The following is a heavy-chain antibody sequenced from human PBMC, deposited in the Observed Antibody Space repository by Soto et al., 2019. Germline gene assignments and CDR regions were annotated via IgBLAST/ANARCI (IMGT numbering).Heavy chain of an antibody. J-gene: IGHJ6*03. CDR1: GYTFTSYD. CDR2: MNPNSGNT. V-gene: IGHV1-8*01. CDR3: ARAAADYYYYYYYMDV. D-gene: IGHD6-13*01. Sequence: ASVKVSCKASGYTFTSYDINWVRQATGQGLEWMGWMNPNSGNTGYAQKFQGRVTMTRNTSISTAYIELSSLRSEDTAVYCCARAAADYYYYYYYMDVWGKGTTVTVSS.